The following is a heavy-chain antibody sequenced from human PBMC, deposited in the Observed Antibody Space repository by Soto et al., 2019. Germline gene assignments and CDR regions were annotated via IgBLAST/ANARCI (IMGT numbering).Heavy chain of an antibody. Sequence: ASVKVSCKVSGYTLTELSMHWVRQAPGKGLEWMGGFDPEDGETIYAQKFQGRVTMTEDTSTDTAYMELSSLRSEDTAVYYCATGVGDYIWGSYRQYYYYYYMDVWGKGTTVTV. CDR1: GYTLTELS. D-gene: IGHD3-16*02. J-gene: IGHJ6*03. CDR2: FDPEDGET. V-gene: IGHV1-24*01. CDR3: ATGVGDYIWGSYRQYYYYYYMDV.